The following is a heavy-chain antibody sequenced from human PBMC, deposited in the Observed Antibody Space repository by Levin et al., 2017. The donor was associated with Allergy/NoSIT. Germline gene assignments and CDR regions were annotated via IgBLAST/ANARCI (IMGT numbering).Heavy chain of an antibody. CDR2: IYSGGST. J-gene: IGHJ4*02. CDR1: GFTVSSNY. Sequence: GESLKISCAASGFTVSSNYMSWVRQAPGKGLEWVSVIYSGGSTYYADSVKGRFTISRDNSKNTLYLQMNSLRAEDTAVYYCARGQPGIAAAGADYWGQGTLVTVSS. CDR3: ARGQPGIAAAGADY. V-gene: IGHV3-53*01. D-gene: IGHD6-13*01.